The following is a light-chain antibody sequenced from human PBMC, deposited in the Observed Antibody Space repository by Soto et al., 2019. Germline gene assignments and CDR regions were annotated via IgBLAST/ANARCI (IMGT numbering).Light chain of an antibody. V-gene: IGLV2-8*01. J-gene: IGLJ3*02. CDR1: SSDVCAYKY. Sequence: QSVLTQPPSASGSPGQSVTISCTGTSSDVCAYKYVSWYQQYPGKAPKLMIYEVSKRPSGVPDRFSGSKSGNTASLTVSGLQAEDEADYYCTSYVGSDIWVFGGGTQLTVL. CDR3: TSYVGSDIWV. CDR2: EVS.